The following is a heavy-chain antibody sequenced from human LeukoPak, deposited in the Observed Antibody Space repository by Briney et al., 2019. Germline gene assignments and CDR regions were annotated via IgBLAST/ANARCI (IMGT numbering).Heavy chain of an antibody. CDR1: GFTFSSYG. V-gene: IGHV3-53*01. CDR3: ASTSRWGYSYGYDRGGFDY. J-gene: IGHJ4*02. Sequence: GGSLRLSCAASGFTFSSYGMSWVRLAPGKGLEWVSVIYSGGSTYYADSVKGRFTISRDNSKNTLYLQMNSLRAEDTAVYYCASTSRWGYSYGYDRGGFDYWGQGTLVTVSS. D-gene: IGHD5-18*01. CDR2: IYSGGST.